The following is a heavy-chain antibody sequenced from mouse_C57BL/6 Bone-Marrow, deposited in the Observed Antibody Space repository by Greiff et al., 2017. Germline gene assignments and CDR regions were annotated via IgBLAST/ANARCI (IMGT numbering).Heavy chain of an antibody. Sequence: QVQLKQPGAELVMPGASVKLSCKASGYTFTSYWMHWVKQRPGQGLEWIGEIDPSDNYTNYHKKFKVKSTLTVDKSSSTAYMQLSGLTSEDSAVYYCALTGTGRLFDDWGKGTTLTVSS. J-gene: IGHJ2*01. CDR2: IDPSDNYT. D-gene: IGHD4-1*01. CDR3: ALTGTGRLFDD. V-gene: IGHV1-69*01. CDR1: GYTFTSYW.